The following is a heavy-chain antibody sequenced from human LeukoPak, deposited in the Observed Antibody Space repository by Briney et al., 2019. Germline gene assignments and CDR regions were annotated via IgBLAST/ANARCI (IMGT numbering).Heavy chain of an antibody. CDR1: GFTFSSYA. CDR2: IGGSGIST. J-gene: IGHJ4*02. Sequence: PGGSLRLSCAASGFTFSSYAMSWVRQAPGKGPEWVSTIGGSGISTHYADSMKGRFTISRDNSKNTLYLQMSSLRAEDTAIYYCAKSLYYYDNGRNKGLLNYWGQGTLVTVSS. V-gene: IGHV3-23*01. CDR3: AKSLYYYDNGRNKGLLNY. D-gene: IGHD3-22*01.